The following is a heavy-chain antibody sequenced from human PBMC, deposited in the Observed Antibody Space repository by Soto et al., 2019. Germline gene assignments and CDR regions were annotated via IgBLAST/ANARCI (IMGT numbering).Heavy chain of an antibody. J-gene: IGHJ6*02. CDR1: GFTLVRFG. Sequence: PGGSLRLSCEATGFTLVRFGIHWVRQAPGKGLEWVAPLSNDGGRKYYADSVKGRFTISTDTSKNTLFLHMTSLGPEDTALDYCAKDEDGLAVWGHGTTVTVSS. CDR3: AKDEDGLAV. CDR2: LSNDGGRK. D-gene: IGHD6-25*01. V-gene: IGHV3-30*18.